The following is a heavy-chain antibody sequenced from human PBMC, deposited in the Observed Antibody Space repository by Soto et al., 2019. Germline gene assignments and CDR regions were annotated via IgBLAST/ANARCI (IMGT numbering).Heavy chain of an antibody. CDR1: EFTFSTYA. D-gene: IGHD2-2*03. Sequence: QVQLVESGGGVVQPGRSLRLSCAASEFTFSTYAMDLVRQAPGKGLEWVAVISYDGGSEYYADSVKGRFTISRDNSKNTLYLQMNSLRPEDTAVYYGARDGSPSLWYCDLWGRGSLVTVSS. V-gene: IGHV3-30-3*01. J-gene: IGHJ2*01. CDR2: ISYDGGSE. CDR3: ARDGSPSLWYCDL.